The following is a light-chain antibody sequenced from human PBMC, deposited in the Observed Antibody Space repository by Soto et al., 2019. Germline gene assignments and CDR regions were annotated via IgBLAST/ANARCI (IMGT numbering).Light chain of an antibody. CDR2: DTY. CDR1: QSVSRY. CDR3: QQRFSWPPT. J-gene: IGKJ4*01. Sequence: EIGLTQSPATLSLSPGERATLSCRASQSVSRYLAWYQQKPGQAPRLLIHDTYTRATGVPDTFSGSGSGTECTLTISSLEPEDSAMYYCQQRFSWPPTFGGGPHLEIK. V-gene: IGKV3-11*01.